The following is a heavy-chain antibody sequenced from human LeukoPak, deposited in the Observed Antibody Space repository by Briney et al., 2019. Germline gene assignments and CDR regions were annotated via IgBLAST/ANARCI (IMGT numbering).Heavy chain of an antibody. J-gene: IGHJ5*02. Sequence: ASVKVSCKASGYIFASYYIHWVRQAPGQGLEWVGIINPSGCNTNYAQNFQGRVTMSRAISTSTVYMELSSLTSEDTAVYSCARALPHRRLMDTTMNQHWFDPWGQGTLVTVSS. D-gene: IGHD5-18*01. V-gene: IGHV1-46*01. CDR2: INPSGCNT. CDR1: GYIFASYY. CDR3: ARALPHRRLMDTTMNQHWFDP.